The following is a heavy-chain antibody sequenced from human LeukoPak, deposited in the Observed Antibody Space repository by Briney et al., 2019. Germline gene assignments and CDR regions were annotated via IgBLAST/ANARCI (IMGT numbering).Heavy chain of an antibody. CDR3: AKLSGSYSPFDY. J-gene: IGHJ4*02. D-gene: IGHD1-26*01. V-gene: IGHV3-9*03. CDR2: IGWNSGSI. Sequence: GGSLRLSCAASGFTFGDYAMHWVRQAPGKGLEWVSRIGWNSGSIAYADSVKGRFTISRDNAKNSLYLQMNSLRAEDMALYYCAKLSGSYSPFDYWGQGTLVTVSS. CDR1: GFTFGDYA.